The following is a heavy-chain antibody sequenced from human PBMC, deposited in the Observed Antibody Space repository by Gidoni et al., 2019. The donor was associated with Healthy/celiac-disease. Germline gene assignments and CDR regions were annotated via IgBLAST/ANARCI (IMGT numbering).Heavy chain of an antibody. CDR3: ARARKDLEQWPVFDY. D-gene: IGHD6-19*01. V-gene: IGHV4-39*07. J-gene: IGHJ4*02. CDR2: IYYSGST. Sequence: QLQLQESGPGLVKPSDTLSLTCTVSGGSISRSSYYWGWIRQPPGKGLEWIGSIYYSGSTYYNPSLKSRVTISVDTSKNQFSLKLSSVTAADTTVYYCARARKDLEQWPVFDYWGQGTLVTVSS. CDR1: GGSISRSSYY.